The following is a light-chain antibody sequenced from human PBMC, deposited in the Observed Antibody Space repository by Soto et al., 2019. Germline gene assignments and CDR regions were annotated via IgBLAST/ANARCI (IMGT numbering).Light chain of an antibody. Sequence: DIQMTQSPSTLSASVGDRVTITCRASQSISYWSAWYQQRPGKAPRLLIYKASSLQSGVPSRFSGSGSGTEFPLTISSLQPDDFATYFCLQYNYYPLTFGGGTKVDIK. CDR2: KAS. CDR1: QSISYW. J-gene: IGKJ4*01. CDR3: LQYNYYPLT. V-gene: IGKV1-5*03.